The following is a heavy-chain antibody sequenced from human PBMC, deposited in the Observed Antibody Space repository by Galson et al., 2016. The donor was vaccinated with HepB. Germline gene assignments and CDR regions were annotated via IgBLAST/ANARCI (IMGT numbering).Heavy chain of an antibody. J-gene: IGHJ4*02. D-gene: IGHD5-12*01. Sequence: SLRLSCAVSGVTMSDYWMNWVRQAPGKGLEWVAIIKQDGSQKYYVDSVKGRFTIPRDNAKTSLFLEMNSLRVEDTAVYYCPRGSGFLIHYWGQGTLVTVSS. CDR3: PRGSGFLIHY. CDR2: IKQDGSQK. CDR1: GVTMSDYW. V-gene: IGHV3-7*03.